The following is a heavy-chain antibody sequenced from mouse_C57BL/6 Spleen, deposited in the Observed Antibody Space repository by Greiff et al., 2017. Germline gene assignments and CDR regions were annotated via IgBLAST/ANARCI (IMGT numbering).Heavy chain of an antibody. CDR3: ATFYYDYDGTFAY. V-gene: IGHV2-6*01. Sequence: VKVVESGPGLVAPSQSLSITCTVSGFSLTSYGVDWVRQSPGKGLEWLGVIWGVGSTNYNSALKSRLSISKDNSKSQVFLKMNSLQTDDTAMYYCATFYYDYDGTFAYWGQGTLVTVSA. D-gene: IGHD2-4*01. CDR2: IWGVGST. J-gene: IGHJ3*01. CDR1: GFSLTSYG.